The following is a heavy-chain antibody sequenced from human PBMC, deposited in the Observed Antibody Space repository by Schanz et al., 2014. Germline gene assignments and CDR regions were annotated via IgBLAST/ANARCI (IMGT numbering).Heavy chain of an antibody. CDR2: ISDSGDTA. J-gene: IGHJ4*02. CDR3: AKSLESCPGGRCSRGYFDY. Sequence: EVQLLESGGGLVQPGGSLRLSCAASGFTFSGYSMNWVRQAPGKGLEWVSLISDSGDTAYYADSVKGRFTISRDNFKGALYLQMSSLRAEDTAVYYCAKSLESCPGGRCSRGYFDYWGQGTLVTVSS. CDR1: GFTFSGYS. V-gene: IGHV3-23*01. D-gene: IGHD2-8*02.